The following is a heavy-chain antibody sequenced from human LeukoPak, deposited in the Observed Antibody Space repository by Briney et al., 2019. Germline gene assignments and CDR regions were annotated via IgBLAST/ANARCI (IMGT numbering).Heavy chain of an antibody. D-gene: IGHD2-2*01. Sequence: GGSLRLSCAASGFTFSSYWMSWVRQAPGKGLEWVANIKQDGSEEYYVDSVKGRFTISRDNAKNSLYLQMNSLRAEDTAVYYCATNLLGDIVVVPAAHEYFQHWGQGTLATVSS. V-gene: IGHV3-7*01. CDR2: IKQDGSEE. J-gene: IGHJ1*01. CDR1: GFTFSSYW. CDR3: ATNLLGDIVVVPAAHEYFQH.